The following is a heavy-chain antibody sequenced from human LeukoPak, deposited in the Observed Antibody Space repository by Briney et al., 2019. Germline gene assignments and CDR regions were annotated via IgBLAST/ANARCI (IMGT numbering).Heavy chain of an antibody. CDR3: ARGLYTGYSSSWSTRRGWFDP. V-gene: IGHV3-74*01. CDR2: INSDGSST. Sequence: GGSLRLSCAASGFTFSSYWMHWVRQAPGKGLVWVSRINSDGSSTSYADSVKGRFTISRDNAKNTLYLQMNSLRAEDTAVYYCARGLYTGYSSSWSTRRGWFDPWGQGTLVTVSS. D-gene: IGHD6-13*01. J-gene: IGHJ5*02. CDR1: GFTFSSYW.